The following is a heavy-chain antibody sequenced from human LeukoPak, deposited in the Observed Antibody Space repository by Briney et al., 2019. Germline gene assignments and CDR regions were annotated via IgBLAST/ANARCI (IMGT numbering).Heavy chain of an antibody. J-gene: IGHJ3*02. CDR1: GFTFSSYW. D-gene: IGHD3-3*01. Sequence: GGSLRLSCAASGFTFSSYWMSWVRQAPGKGLEWVANIKQDGSEKYYVDSMKGRFTISRDNAKNSLYLQMNSLRAEDTAVYYCARETLRFLEWYDAFDIWGQGTMVTVSS. CDR2: IKQDGSEK. CDR3: ARETLRFLEWYDAFDI. V-gene: IGHV3-7*01.